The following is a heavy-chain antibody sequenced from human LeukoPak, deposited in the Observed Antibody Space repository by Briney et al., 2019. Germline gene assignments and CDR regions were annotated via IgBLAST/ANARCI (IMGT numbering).Heavy chain of an antibody. J-gene: IGHJ4*02. CDR3: VVGGSPGY. CDR2: ISTDGYTT. V-gene: IGHV3-74*01. CDR1: GFFFDDYG. Sequence: GGSLRLSCAASGFFFDDYGMHWVRQVPGKGLEWVSGISTDGYTTDYADFVQGRFTASRDNTKNTWSLEMNSLRAEDTAVYYCVVGGSPGYWGQGTLVTVSS. D-gene: IGHD2-15*01.